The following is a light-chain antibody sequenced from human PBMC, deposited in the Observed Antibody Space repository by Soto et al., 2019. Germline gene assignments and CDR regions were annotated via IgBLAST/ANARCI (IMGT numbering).Light chain of an antibody. CDR2: EVS. CDR1: SSDVGGYNY. CDR3: SSYTTTSTLV. V-gene: IGLV2-14*01. J-gene: IGLJ3*02. Sequence: QSVLTQPASVSGSPGQSITISCTGTSSDVGGYNYVSWYQQYPGKAPKLMIYEVSNRPSGVSYRFTGSKSGNTASLTISGLQAEDEADYYCSSYTTTSTLVFGGGTKLTVL.